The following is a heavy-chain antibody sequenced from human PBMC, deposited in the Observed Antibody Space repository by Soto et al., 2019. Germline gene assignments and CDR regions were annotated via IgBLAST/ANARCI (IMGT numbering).Heavy chain of an antibody. CDR3: ASLYCSGGSCYSGYAFDI. CDR1: GGTLSSHC. CDR2: IIPIFGTA. D-gene: IGHD2-15*01. V-gene: IGHV1-69*13. Sequence: PVKVSRKASGGTLSSHCISWVRQAPGQRPEWMGGIIPIFGTANYAQKFQGRVTITADESTSTAYMELSSLRSEDTAVYYCASLYCSGGSCYSGYAFDIWGQGTMVTVSS. J-gene: IGHJ3*02.